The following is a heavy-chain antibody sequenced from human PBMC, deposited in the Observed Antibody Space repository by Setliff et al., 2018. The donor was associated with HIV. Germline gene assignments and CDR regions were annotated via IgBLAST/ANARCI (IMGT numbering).Heavy chain of an antibody. CDR1: GFTFSAHG. V-gene: IGHV3-30*02. CDR3: AKDGDYSNWDYDAFDI. J-gene: IGHJ3*02. Sequence: GGSLRLSCAASGFTFSAHGMHWVRQAPGKGLGWVAFINYDESSEYYVDSVKGRVTISRDNSKNTVDLQMNSLRAEDTAVYYCAKDGDYSNWDYDAFDIWGQGTMVTVSS. D-gene: IGHD1-7*01. CDR2: INYDESSE.